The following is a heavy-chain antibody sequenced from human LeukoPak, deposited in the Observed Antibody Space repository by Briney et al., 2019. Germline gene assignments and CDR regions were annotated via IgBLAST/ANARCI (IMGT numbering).Heavy chain of an antibody. CDR2: ISVSGNT. CDR3: AELGITMIGGV. Sequence: GGSLRLSCAASGFTFSSYAMHWVRQAPGKGLEWVSAISVSGNTYHADSVKGRFTISRDSSKNSLYLQMNSLRAEDTAVYYCAELGITMIGGVWGKGTTVTISS. J-gene: IGHJ6*04. D-gene: IGHD3-10*02. CDR1: GFTFSSYA. V-gene: IGHV3-23*01.